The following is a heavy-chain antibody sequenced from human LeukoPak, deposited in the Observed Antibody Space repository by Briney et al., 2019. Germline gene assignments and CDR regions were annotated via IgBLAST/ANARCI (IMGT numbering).Heavy chain of an antibody. D-gene: IGHD3-22*01. CDR3: ARNYDSSGYYQDYYYGMDV. Sequence: TVKVSCKASGGTFSSYAISWVRQAPGQGLEWMGGIIPIFGTANYAQKFQGRVTITADESTSTAYMELSSLRSEDTAVYYCARNYDSSGYYQDYYYGMDVWGQGTTVTVSS. V-gene: IGHV1-69*13. J-gene: IGHJ6*02. CDR2: IIPIFGTA. CDR1: GGTFSSYA.